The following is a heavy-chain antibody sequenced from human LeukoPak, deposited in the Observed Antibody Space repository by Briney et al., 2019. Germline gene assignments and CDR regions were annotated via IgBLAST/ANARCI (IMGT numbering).Heavy chain of an antibody. CDR3: ARGKTSQNIVTRKTYNWFDP. CDR1: GFTFSSYN. D-gene: IGHD2/OR15-2a*01. Sequence: PGGSLRLSCAASGFTFSSYNMNWVRQAPGKGLEWVSSISSSSDYIYYADSVKGRFTISRDNVKNSLYLQMKSLRAEDTAVYYCARGKTSQNIVTRKTYNWFDPWGQGTLVTVSS. CDR2: ISSSSDYI. J-gene: IGHJ5*02. V-gene: IGHV3-21*01.